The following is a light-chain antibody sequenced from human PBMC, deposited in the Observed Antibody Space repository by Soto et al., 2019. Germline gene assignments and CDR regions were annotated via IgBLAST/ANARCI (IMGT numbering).Light chain of an antibody. V-gene: IGKV3-15*01. CDR3: QQYNRWPLT. Sequence: EIVMTQSPATLSVSPGERATLSCRASQSVNSNLAWYQQKPGQAPRLLIYVASTRATGIPARFSGSGSGRELTLTISSLQSEDFAVDYCQQYNRWPLTFGGGNKVEIK. CDR1: QSVNSN. CDR2: VAS. J-gene: IGKJ4*01.